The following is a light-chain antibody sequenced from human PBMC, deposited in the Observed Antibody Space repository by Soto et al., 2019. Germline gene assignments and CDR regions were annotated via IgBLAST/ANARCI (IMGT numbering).Light chain of an antibody. Sequence: IQLTQSPSSLSASVGDRVTITCRASQDIGDFLAWLQQKPGKAPKSLIYDVSSLQSGVPSRFSGSGSGTEFTLTISSLQPDDFATYYCQHYKMYSPWTFGQGTKVDIK. CDR2: DVS. CDR1: QDIGDF. J-gene: IGKJ1*01. CDR3: QHYKMYSPWT. V-gene: IGKV1-16*01.